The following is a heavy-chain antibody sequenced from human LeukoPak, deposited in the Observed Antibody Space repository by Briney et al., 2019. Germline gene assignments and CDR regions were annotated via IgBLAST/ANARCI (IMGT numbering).Heavy chain of an antibody. CDR3: ARDRGGWYDWFDP. CDR1: GFTFSSVS. CDR2: ISSSSSTI. Sequence: GGSLRLSCAASGFTFSSVSMSWVRQAPGKGLEWISYISSSSSTIYYADSVKGRFTISRDNAKNSLYLQMNSLRAEDTAVYYCARDRGGWYDWFDPWGQGTLVTVSS. J-gene: IGHJ5*02. D-gene: IGHD6-19*01. V-gene: IGHV3-48*01.